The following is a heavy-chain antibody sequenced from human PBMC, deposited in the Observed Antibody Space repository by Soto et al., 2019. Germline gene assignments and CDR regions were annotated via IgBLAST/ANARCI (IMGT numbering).Heavy chain of an antibody. V-gene: IGHV3-30*18. D-gene: IGHD3-22*01. CDR3: AKDFRPYDSSGYHDY. CDR2: ISYDGSNK. CDR1: GFTFSSYG. J-gene: IGHJ4*02. Sequence: SLRLSCAASGFTFSSYGMHWVRQAPGKGLEWVAVISYDGSNKYYADSVKGRFTISRDNSKNTLYLQMNSLRAEDTAVYYCAKDFRPYDSSGYHDYWGQGTLVTVSS.